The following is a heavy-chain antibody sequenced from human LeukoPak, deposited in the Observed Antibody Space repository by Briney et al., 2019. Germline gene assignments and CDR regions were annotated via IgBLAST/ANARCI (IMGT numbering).Heavy chain of an antibody. CDR2: IYSGGST. V-gene: IGHV3-53*01. CDR3: ARGLTTTVVFFDY. D-gene: IGHD4-23*01. Sequence: GGSLRLSCAASGFTVSRNYMSWVRQAPGKGLEWVSVIYSGGSTYYADSVKGRFTISRDNSKNTLYLQMNSLRAEDTAVYYCARGLTTTVVFFDYWGQGTLVTVSS. J-gene: IGHJ4*02. CDR1: GFTVSRNY.